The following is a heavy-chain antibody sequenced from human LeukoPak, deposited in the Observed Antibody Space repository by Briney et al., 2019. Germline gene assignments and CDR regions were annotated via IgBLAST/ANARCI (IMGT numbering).Heavy chain of an antibody. CDR1: GFTFSSYA. CDR2: ISYDGSNK. J-gene: IGHJ4*02. D-gene: IGHD4-23*01. V-gene: IGHV3-30*04. Sequence: PGRSLRLSCAASGFTFSSYAMHWVRQAPGKGLEWVAVISYDGSNKYYADSVKGRFTISRDNSKNTLYLQMNSLRAEDTAVYYCARDDYGGNCFDYWGQGTLVTVSS. CDR3: ARDDYGGNCFDY.